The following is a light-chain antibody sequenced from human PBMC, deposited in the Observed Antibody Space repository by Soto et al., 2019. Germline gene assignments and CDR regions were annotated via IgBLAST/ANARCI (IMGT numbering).Light chain of an antibody. CDR1: SSNIGSNT. Sequence: QSVLTQPPSASGTPGQRVTISCSGSSSNIGSNTVNWYQQLPGTAPKLLIYSNNQRPSGVPDRFSGSNSGTSASLAISGLQADDELDYYCQSYDTGLGGYVFGTGTKVTVL. J-gene: IGLJ1*01. CDR3: QSYDTGLGGYV. CDR2: SNN. V-gene: IGLV1-44*01.